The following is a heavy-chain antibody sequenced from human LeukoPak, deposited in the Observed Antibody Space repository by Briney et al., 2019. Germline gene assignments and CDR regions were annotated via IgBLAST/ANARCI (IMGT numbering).Heavy chain of an antibody. CDR3: ARAQYYFDGSGYFSGGWFDP. Sequence: SQTLSLTCSASDASISSGYYYWNWIRQPAGRGLEWIGRIYSSGRTNYIPSLKSRVTISVDTSKNQFSLRLSSVTAADTAVYYCARAQYYFDGSGYFSGGWFDPWGQGTLVTVSS. CDR2: IYSSGRT. J-gene: IGHJ5*02. V-gene: IGHV4-61*02. D-gene: IGHD3-22*01. CDR1: DASISSGYYY.